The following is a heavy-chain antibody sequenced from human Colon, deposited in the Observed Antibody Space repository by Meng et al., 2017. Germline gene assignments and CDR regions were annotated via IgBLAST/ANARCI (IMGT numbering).Heavy chain of an antibody. CDR1: GDSVSSKTAV. Sequence: QPQLPQSGPGLVKPSQTLSPTCAISGDSVSSKTAVWNWIRQSPSRGLEWLGRTYYRAKWNHDYAESLRGRITINPDTSNDQISLQLNSVTPEDTAVYYCTRGLEFYRFEYWGQETLVTVSS. J-gene: IGHJ4*02. V-gene: IGHV6-1*01. CDR3: TRGLEFYRFEY. D-gene: IGHD3-16*02. CDR2: TYYRAKWNH.